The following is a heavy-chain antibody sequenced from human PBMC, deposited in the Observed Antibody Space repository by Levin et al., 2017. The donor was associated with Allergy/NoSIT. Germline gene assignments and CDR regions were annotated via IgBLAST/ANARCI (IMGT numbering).Heavy chain of an antibody. J-gene: IGHJ4*02. D-gene: IGHD3-10*01. V-gene: IGHV3-7*01. CDR2: IKQDGSEK. CDR1: GFTFSSYW. Sequence: GESLKISCAASGFTFSSYWMSWVRQAPGKGLEWVANIKQDGSEKYYVDSVKGRFTISRDNAKNSLYLQMNSLRAEDTAVYYCARVGLVGHYFFDYWGQGTLVTVSS. CDR3: ARVGLVGHYFFDY.